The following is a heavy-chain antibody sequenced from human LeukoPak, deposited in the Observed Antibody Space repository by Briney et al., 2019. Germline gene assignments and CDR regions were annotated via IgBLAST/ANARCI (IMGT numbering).Heavy chain of an antibody. J-gene: IGHJ4*02. CDR3: SRGSAPAAYYYFDS. CDR2: IYYSGST. CDR1: VGSISSGIYY. Sequence: SQTLSLTCTVSVGSISSGIYYWSWIRQHPGKGLEWIGYIYYSGSTYYNPSLQSRVTISVDTSENQFSLKLSSVTAADTAVYFCSRGSAPAAYYYFDSWGQGTLVTVSS. V-gene: IGHV4-31*03. D-gene: IGHD2-2*01.